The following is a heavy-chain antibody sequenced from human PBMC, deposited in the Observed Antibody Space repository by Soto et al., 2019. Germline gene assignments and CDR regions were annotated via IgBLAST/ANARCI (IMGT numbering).Heavy chain of an antibody. J-gene: IGHJ3*02. D-gene: IGHD5-12*01. CDR3: ATQIRRWLQPSPDALDI. V-gene: IGHV1-2*04. CDR1: GYTFTGYY. CDR2: INPNSGGT. Sequence: EASVKVSCKASGYTFTGYYMHWVRQAPGQGLEWMGWINPNSGGTNYAQKFQGWVTMTRDTSISTAYMELSRLRSDDTAVYYCATQIRRWLQPSPDALDIWGQGTMVTGS.